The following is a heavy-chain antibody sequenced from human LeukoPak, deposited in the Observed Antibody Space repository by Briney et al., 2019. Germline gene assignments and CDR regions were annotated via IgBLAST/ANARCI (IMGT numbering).Heavy chain of an antibody. Sequence: ASVKVSCKSSGYTFTSYPINWVRQAPGQGLEWMGWINPFHGNTNYSQNLQGRVTMTTDTSTSTAYMELRSLRSDDPAVYYCARDFEPADNPYFYYYMDVWGEGTTVTVSS. CDR2: INPFHGNT. CDR1: GYTFTSYP. CDR3: ARDFEPADNPYFYYYMDV. V-gene: IGHV1-18*01. J-gene: IGHJ6*03. D-gene: IGHD2-2*01.